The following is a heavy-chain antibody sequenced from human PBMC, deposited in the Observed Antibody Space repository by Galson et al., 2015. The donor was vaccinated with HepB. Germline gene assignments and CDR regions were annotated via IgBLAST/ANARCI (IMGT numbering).Heavy chain of an antibody. D-gene: IGHD3-10*01. J-gene: IGHJ3*01. V-gene: IGHV4-38-2*02. CDR1: NHFINSHYY. Sequence: TLSLTCNVLNHFINSHYYWAWIRQSPGKGREWIGSIYYSGSTHYSPSLRSRITMAVDTSKNQFSLELNSVTAADSAIYFCARNVTMIRGRVRFDSFDVWGPGTIVTVST. CDR3: ARNVTMIRGRVRFDSFDV. CDR2: IYYSGST.